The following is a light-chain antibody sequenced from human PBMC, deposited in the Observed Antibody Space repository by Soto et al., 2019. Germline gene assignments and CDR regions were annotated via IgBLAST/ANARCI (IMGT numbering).Light chain of an antibody. CDR3: SSYSSTSTLYV. CDR1: SSDVGGYNY. CDR2: EVS. V-gene: IGLV2-14*01. Sequence: QSALTQPASVSGSPGQSITISCTGTSSDVGGYNYVSWYQHHPGKAPKLMIYEVSNRPSGVSNRFSGSKSGNTASLTISGLRAEDEADYHCSSYSSTSTLYVFGTGTKLTVL. J-gene: IGLJ1*01.